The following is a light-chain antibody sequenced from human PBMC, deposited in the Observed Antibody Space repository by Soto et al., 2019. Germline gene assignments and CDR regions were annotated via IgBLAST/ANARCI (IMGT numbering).Light chain of an antibody. J-gene: IGLJ1*01. CDR3: SSYAGSNGV. CDR1: SSDVGGYNY. V-gene: IGLV2-11*01. CDR2: DVT. Sequence: QSVLTQPRSVSGSPGQSVTISCTGTSSDVGGYNYVSWYQHHPGKAPKLMIYDVTKRPSGVRDRFSASKSGNTASLTISGLQAEDEADYYCSSYAGSNGVFGTGTKVTVL.